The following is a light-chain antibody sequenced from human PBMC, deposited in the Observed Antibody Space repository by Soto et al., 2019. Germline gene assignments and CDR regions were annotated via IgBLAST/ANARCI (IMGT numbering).Light chain of an antibody. CDR3: QHYNTYTWT. V-gene: IGKV1-5*03. Sequence: DIQMTQSPSTLPASVGDRVTITCRARQSISIWLAWYQQKPGKAPNIXIHKASHLESGVPSRFRGSGSGTEFTLTISSLQPEDFATYYCQHYNTYTWTFGQGTKVDIK. CDR1: QSISIW. J-gene: IGKJ1*01. CDR2: KAS.